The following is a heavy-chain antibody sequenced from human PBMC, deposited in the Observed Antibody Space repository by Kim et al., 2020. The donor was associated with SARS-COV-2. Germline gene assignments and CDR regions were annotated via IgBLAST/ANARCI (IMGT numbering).Heavy chain of an antibody. Sequence: STKYADSVKDRVTISRHNSKNTLYLQMSSLRAADTAVYYCARATYRTFDYWGQGTLVTVSS. CDR3: ARATYRTFDY. V-gene: IGHV3-53*04. J-gene: IGHJ4*02. CDR2: ST.